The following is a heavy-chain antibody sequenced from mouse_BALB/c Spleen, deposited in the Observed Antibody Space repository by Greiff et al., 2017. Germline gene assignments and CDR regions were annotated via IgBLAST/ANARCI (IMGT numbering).Heavy chain of an antibody. CDR2: IWSGGST. Sequence: VQLQQSGPGLVQPSQSLSITCTVSGFSLTSYGVHWVRQSPGKGLEWLGVIWSGGSTDYNAAFISRLSISKDNSKSQVFFKMNSLQANDTAIYYCARPYYGSTYYAMDYWGQGTAVTVSS. CDR1: GFSLTSYG. CDR3: ARPYYGSTYYAMDY. V-gene: IGHV2-2*02. D-gene: IGHD1-1*01. J-gene: IGHJ4*01.